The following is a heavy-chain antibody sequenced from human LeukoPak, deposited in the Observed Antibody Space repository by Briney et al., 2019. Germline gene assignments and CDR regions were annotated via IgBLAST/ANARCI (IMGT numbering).Heavy chain of an antibody. CDR2: IYSGGST. Sequence: GGSLRLSCVASGFTVSTNYMSWVRQAPGKGLEWVSVIYSGGSTYYADSVKGRFTISRDNSKNTLYLQMNSLRAEDTAVYYCARSGYSSSADAFDIWGQGTMVTVSS. CDR3: ARSGYSSSADAFDI. CDR1: GFTVSTNY. V-gene: IGHV3-53*01. J-gene: IGHJ3*02. D-gene: IGHD6-6*01.